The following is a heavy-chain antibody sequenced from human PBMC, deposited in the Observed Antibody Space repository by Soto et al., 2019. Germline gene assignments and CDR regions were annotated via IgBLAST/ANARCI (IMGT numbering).Heavy chain of an antibody. V-gene: IGHV1-69*01. CDR3: ARSEIVVVPAAPKAWFDP. D-gene: IGHD2-2*01. Sequence: QWQLVQSGAGGKKPGSSVKVSCKASGGTFSSYAISWLRQAPGQGLDWMGGIIPIFGTANYAQKFQGRVTITADESTSTAYMELSSLRSEDTAVYYCARSEIVVVPAAPKAWFDPWGQGTLVTVSS. CDR2: IIPIFGTA. J-gene: IGHJ5*02. CDR1: GGTFSSYA.